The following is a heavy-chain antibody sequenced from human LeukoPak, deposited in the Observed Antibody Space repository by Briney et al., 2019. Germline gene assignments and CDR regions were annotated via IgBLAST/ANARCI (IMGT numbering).Heavy chain of an antibody. CDR3: ARGSTAMVTFDY. CDR2: IYYSGST. V-gene: IGHV4-59*01. Sequence: SETLSLTCTVSGGSISSYYWSWIRQPPGKGLEWIGYIYYSGSTNYNPSLKSRVTISVDTSKNQFSLKLSSVTAADTAVYYCARGSTAMVTFDYWGQGTLVTVSS. D-gene: IGHD5-18*01. CDR1: GGSISSYY. J-gene: IGHJ4*02.